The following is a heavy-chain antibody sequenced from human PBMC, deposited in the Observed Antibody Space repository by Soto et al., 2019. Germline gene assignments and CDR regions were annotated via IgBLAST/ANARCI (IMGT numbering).Heavy chain of an antibody. Sequence: QLQLQESGPGLVRPSETLSLTCDVSGASISGSTSYCGWIRQPPGKGLEWIGSIYYSGSAYFNPSLKSRVTISVDPSMNKFSLKVTSMPASDNASYYCAGRIDSSGWFDSWGQGDLVTVSS. V-gene: IGHV4-39*01. CDR3: AGRIDSSGWFDS. CDR1: GASISGSTSY. J-gene: IGHJ5*01. CDR2: IYYSGSA. D-gene: IGHD3-22*01.